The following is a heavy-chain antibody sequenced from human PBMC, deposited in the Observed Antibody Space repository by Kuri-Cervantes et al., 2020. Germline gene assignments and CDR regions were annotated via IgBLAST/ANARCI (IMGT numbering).Heavy chain of an antibody. CDR1: GFTFSSYG. CDR3: AKDQWRFLEWYYYGMDV. V-gene: IGHV3-30*18. Sequence: GESLKISCAASGFTFSSYGMHWVRQAPGKGLEWVAVISYDGGNKYYADAVKGRFTITRDNSKNTLYLQMNSLRAEDTAVYYCAKDQWRFLEWYYYGMDVWGQGTTVTVSS. CDR2: ISYDGGNK. D-gene: IGHD3-3*01. J-gene: IGHJ6*02.